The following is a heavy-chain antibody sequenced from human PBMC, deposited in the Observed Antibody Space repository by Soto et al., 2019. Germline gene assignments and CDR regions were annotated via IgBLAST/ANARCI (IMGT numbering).Heavy chain of an antibody. CDR3: TSLNWGSGY. Sequence: GESLKISCAASGFTFSNAWMSWVRQAPGKGLEWVGRIKSKTDGGTTDYAAPVKGRFTISRDDSKNTLYLQMNSLKTEDTAVYYCTSLNWGSGYWGQGTLVTVSS. J-gene: IGHJ4*02. D-gene: IGHD7-27*01. CDR2: IKSKTDGGTT. V-gene: IGHV3-15*01. CDR1: GFTFSNAW.